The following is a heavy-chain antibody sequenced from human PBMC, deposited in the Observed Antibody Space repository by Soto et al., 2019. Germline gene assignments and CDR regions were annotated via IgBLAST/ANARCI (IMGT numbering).Heavy chain of an antibody. J-gene: IGHJ4*02. V-gene: IGHV1-58*01. CDR2: IAVGSGDT. CDR1: GFTFTSSA. Sequence: SVKVSCKASGFTFTSSAVQWLRQARGQRLEWIGWIAVGSGDTRYAQKFQERVTIIWDVSTSTSYMELSSLGSDDTAVYYCAENSQDNHDSSGFWGYFDHWAPGALVTVSS. D-gene: IGHD3-22*01. CDR3: AENSQDNHDSSGFWGYFDH.